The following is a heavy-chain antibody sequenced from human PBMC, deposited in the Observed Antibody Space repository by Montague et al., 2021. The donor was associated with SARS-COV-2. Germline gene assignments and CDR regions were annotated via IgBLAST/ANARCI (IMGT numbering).Heavy chain of an antibody. D-gene: IGHD3-10*01. Sequence: ETLSLTCAVHGGSFSTYSWNWIRQPPGKGLEWIGEIHHGGSTNYNPSLKSRVTISADTSKNQFSLKLTSVAAADTAVYYCARLGDRVVPSPILGVGPYYSYYYMDVWGKGTTVTVSS. V-gene: IGHV4-34*01. CDR3: ARLGDRVVPSPILGVGPYYSYYYMDV. CDR1: GGSFSTYS. J-gene: IGHJ6*03. CDR2: IHHGGST.